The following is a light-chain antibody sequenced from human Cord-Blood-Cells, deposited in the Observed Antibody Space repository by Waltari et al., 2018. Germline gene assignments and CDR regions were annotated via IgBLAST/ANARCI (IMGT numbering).Light chain of an antibody. J-gene: IGLJ3*02. CDR1: SSHVGGYHY. CDR2: DVS. Sequence: QSALTQPASVSGSPAPSITISCTGTSSHVGGYHYVSWYQQHPGKAPKLMIYDVSNRPSGVSNRFSGSKSGNTASLTISGLQAEDEADYYCSSYTSSSTLNWVFGGGTKLTVL. CDR3: SSYTSSSTLNWV. V-gene: IGLV2-14*01.